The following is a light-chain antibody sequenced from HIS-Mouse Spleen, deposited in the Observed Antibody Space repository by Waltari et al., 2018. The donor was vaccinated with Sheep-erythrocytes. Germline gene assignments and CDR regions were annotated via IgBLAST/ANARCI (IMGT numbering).Light chain of an antibody. CDR1: SSDVGGYNY. J-gene: IGLJ3*02. Sequence: QSALTQPRSVSGSPGQSVTIYCTGTSSDVGGYNYVSWYQQHPGKAPKLMIYDVSKRPSGVPDRFSGSKSGNTASLTISGLQAEDEADYYCCSYAGSSTPWVFGGGTKLTVL. CDR3: CSYAGSSTPWV. CDR2: DVS. V-gene: IGLV2-11*01.